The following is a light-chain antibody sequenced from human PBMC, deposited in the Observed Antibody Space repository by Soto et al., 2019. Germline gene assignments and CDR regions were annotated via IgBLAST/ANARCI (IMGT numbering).Light chain of an antibody. V-gene: IGKV1-39*01. Sequence: DIQMTQSPSSLSASVGDRVTITCRASQSISSDLHWYQQKPGKAPKLLIYSASSLLTGVPSSFSGSGSGSGTDFTLTISSVQPEDFATYYCQQINSTPLSFGPGTKVDI. CDR1: QSISSD. CDR3: QQINSTPLS. CDR2: SAS. J-gene: IGKJ3*01.